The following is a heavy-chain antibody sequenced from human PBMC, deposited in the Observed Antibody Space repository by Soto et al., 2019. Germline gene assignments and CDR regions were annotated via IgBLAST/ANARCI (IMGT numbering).Heavy chain of an antibody. CDR2: INAYNGDT. J-gene: IGHJ3*02. D-gene: IGHD3-22*01. CDR1: GYTFTNYG. V-gene: IGHV1-18*01. CDR3: ARRDSSGFYWAAFDI. Sequence: ASVKVSCKASGYTFTNYGINWVRQAPGQGLAGMGWINAYNGDTNYAQKLQGRVIMTTDTSTSTAYMELRSLRSDDTAVYYCARRDSSGFYWAAFDIWGQGTMVTVSS.